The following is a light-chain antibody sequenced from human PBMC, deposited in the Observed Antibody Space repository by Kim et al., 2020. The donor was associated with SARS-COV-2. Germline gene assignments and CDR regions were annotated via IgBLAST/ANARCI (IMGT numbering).Light chain of an antibody. V-gene: IGLV3-21*04. J-gene: IGLJ2*01. Sequence: PESTRRLSCGGNSVGTKSVPWYQQKSGPAPVLVICYDSDRPSGIPERFSGSNSGNTATLTISRVEAGDEADYYCQVWDSSSDHRVVFGGGTQLTVL. CDR2: YDS. CDR1: SVGTKS. CDR3: QVWDSSSDHRVV.